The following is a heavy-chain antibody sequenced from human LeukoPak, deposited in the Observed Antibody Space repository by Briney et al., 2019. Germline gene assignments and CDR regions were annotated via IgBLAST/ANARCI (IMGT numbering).Heavy chain of an antibody. CDR3: ARGTTMVRGDLRAFDI. CDR1: GGTFSSYA. J-gene: IGHJ3*02. CDR2: IIPIFGTA. D-gene: IGHD3-10*01. V-gene: IGHV1-69*01. Sequence: SVKVSCKASGGTFSSYAISWVRQAPGQGLEWMGGIIPIFGTANYAQKFQGRVTITADESTSTAYMELSSLRSEDTAVYYCARGTTMVRGDLRAFDIWGQGTMVTVSS.